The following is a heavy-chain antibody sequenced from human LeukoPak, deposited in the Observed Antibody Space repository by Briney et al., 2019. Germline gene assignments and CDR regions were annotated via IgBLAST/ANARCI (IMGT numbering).Heavy chain of an antibody. J-gene: IGHJ4*02. D-gene: IGHD5-18*01. CDR2: IYPNGNT. CDR3: ARRGHGYGSPFDY. Sequence: GGSLRLSCAASGFTVSSNYMNWDRQAPGKGLEWVSMIYPNGNTFYTDSVKGRFTISRDNSKNTLDLQMNSLRAEDTAVYYCARRGHGYGSPFDYWGQGTLVTVSS. V-gene: IGHV3-66*04. CDR1: GFTVSSNY.